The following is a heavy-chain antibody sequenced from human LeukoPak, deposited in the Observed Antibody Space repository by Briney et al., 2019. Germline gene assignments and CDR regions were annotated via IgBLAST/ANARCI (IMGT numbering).Heavy chain of an antibody. Sequence: PGGSLILSCTASGFTFSSSWMSWVRQAPGKGLEWVANIKEDGSEKYYVDSVKGRFTISKDNGKNSLYLQMNSLRAEDTAVYYCARDGRGYEYWGQGTLVTVSS. V-gene: IGHV3-7*05. CDR3: ARDGRGYEY. J-gene: IGHJ4*02. CDR1: GFTFSSSW. CDR2: IKEDGSEK. D-gene: IGHD6-25*01.